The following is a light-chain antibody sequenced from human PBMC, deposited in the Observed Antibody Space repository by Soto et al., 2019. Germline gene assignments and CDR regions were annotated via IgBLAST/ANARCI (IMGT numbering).Light chain of an antibody. V-gene: IGLV2-23*01. CDR1: SGNLGTYNL. J-gene: IGLJ3*02. CDR3: FSYGGGNSWV. CDR2: EAT. Sequence: QSALTQPASVSGSPGQSITISCTEGSGNLGTYNLVSWYQQVPGKAPQCLIYEATKRPSGVSDRFSGSKSGNTASLTISGLQAEDEAEYYCFSYGGGNSWVFGGGTKLTVL.